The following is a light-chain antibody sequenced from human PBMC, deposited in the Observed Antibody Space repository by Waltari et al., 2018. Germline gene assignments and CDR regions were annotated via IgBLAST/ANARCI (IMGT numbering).Light chain of an antibody. J-gene: IGLJ3*02. V-gene: IGLV1-44*01. CDR2: ANY. Sequence: QSVLTQPPSTSGTPGQRVTISCSGSTSNIGTNTATWYQLLPGTAPKTVIFANYPRPSGVPDRFSASKSGTSASLVISGLQSEDEADYFCATWDDSLSGRVFGGGTKVTVL. CDR1: TSNIGTNT. CDR3: ATWDDSLSGRV.